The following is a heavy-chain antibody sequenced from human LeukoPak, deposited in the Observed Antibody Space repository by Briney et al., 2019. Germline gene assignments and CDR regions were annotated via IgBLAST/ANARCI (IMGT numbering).Heavy chain of an antibody. CDR1: GYTFTDHT. D-gene: IGHD3-22*01. V-gene: IGHV1-2*02. Sequence: ASVKVSCEASGYTFTDHTIHWVRQAPGRGLEWMGWINPNIGTTNYAKRFQGRLTVTSDTSINTTFMELSSLNPDDTAVFYCARRYDSRGPVTFDFWGQGTLVTVSS. CDR3: ARRYDSRGPVTFDF. J-gene: IGHJ3*01. CDR2: INPNIGTT.